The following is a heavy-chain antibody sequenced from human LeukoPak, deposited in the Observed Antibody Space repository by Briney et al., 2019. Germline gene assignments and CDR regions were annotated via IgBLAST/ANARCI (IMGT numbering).Heavy chain of an antibody. J-gene: IGHJ6*03. V-gene: IGHV4-39*01. CDR2: IYYSGST. Sequence: SETLSLTCTVFGGSISSSSYYWGWIRQPPGKGLEWIGSIYYSGSTYYNPSLKSRVTISVDTSKNQFSLKLSSVTAADTAVYYCAGPRAGYYGAYYMDVWGKGTMVTVSS. D-gene: IGHD3-10*01. CDR1: GGSISSSSYY. CDR3: AGPRAGYYGAYYMDV.